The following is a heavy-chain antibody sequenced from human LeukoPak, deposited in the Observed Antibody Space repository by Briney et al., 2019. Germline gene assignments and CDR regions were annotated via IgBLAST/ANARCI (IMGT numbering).Heavy chain of an antibody. CDR2: IRYDGSNK. J-gene: IGHJ5*02. CDR3: AGDSLGYDSTGGNWFDP. D-gene: IGHD3-22*01. V-gene: IGHV3-30*02. Sequence: GGSLRLSCAASGFTFSSYGMHWVRQAPGKGLEWVAFIRYDGSNKYYADSVKGRFTISRDNSKNTLYLQMNSLRAEDTAVYYCAGDSLGYDSTGGNWFDPWGQGTLVTVSS. CDR1: GFTFSSYG.